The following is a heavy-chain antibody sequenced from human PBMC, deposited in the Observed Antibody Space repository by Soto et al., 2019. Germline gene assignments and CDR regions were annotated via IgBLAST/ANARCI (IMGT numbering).Heavy chain of an antibody. V-gene: IGHV1-58*01. Sequence: ASVKVSCKASGFTLTSSAVQWVRQARGQRLEWIGWIVVGSGNTIYAQNFQDRVTITRDMSTSTANMELSSVTAADTAVYYCARARPPDIVVVVPRPGYYGMDVWGQGTTVTVSS. CDR3: ARARPPDIVVVVPRPGYYGMDV. CDR2: IVVGSGNT. CDR1: GFTLTSSA. D-gene: IGHD2-15*01. J-gene: IGHJ6*02.